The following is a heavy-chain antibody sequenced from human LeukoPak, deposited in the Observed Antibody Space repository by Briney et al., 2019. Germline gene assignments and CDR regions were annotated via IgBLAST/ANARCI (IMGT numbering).Heavy chain of an antibody. Sequence: SETLSLTCTVSGGSISSYYWSWIRQPPGKGLEWIGYIYYSGSTNYNPSLKSRVTISVDTSKNQFSLKLSSVTAADTAVYYCARISSGWPYYYYYYGMDVWGQGTTVTVSS. J-gene: IGHJ6*02. CDR2: IYYSGST. CDR3: ARISSGWPYYYYYYGMDV. CDR1: GGSISSYY. V-gene: IGHV4-59*12. D-gene: IGHD6-19*01.